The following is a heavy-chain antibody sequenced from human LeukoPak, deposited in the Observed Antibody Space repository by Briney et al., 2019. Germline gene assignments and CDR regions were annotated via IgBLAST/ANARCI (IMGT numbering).Heavy chain of an antibody. V-gene: IGHV3-30*18. Sequence: GGSLRLSCAASGFAFSSYGMHWVRQAPGKGLEWVGVISNDGTNECYADSVKGRFTISRDNSKNTLYLQVNSLRADDTAVYYCAKGRALEVVAAFNYWGQGTVVTVSS. J-gene: IGHJ4*02. CDR1: GFAFSSYG. D-gene: IGHD2-15*01. CDR3: AKGRALEVVAAFNY. CDR2: ISNDGTNE.